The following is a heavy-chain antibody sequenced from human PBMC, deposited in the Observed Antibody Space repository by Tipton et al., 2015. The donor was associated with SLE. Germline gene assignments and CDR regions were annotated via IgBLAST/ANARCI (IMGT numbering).Heavy chain of an antibody. Sequence: GSLRLSCAVYGGSFSGYYWSWIRQPPGKGLEWIGEINHSGSTNYNPSLKSRVTISVDTSKNQFSLKLSSVTAADTAVYYCARDSYYYDSSGYPNDAFDIWGQGTMVTVSS. CDR2: INHSGST. CDR1: GGSFSGYY. J-gene: IGHJ3*02. D-gene: IGHD3-22*01. V-gene: IGHV4-34*01. CDR3: ARDSYYYDSSGYPNDAFDI.